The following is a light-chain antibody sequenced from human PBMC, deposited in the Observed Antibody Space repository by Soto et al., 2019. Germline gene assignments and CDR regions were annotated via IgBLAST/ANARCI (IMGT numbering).Light chain of an antibody. V-gene: IGLV1-40*01. CDR2: GNS. J-gene: IGLJ2*01. Sequence: QSVLTQPPSVSGAPGQRVTISCTGSSCNIGAGYDVHWYQQLPGTAPKLLIYGNSKRPSGVPDRFSGSKSGTSASLPITGLQAEDEADYYCQSYDGSLSGVVFGGGTKLTVL. CDR3: QSYDGSLSGVV. CDR1: SCNIGAGYD.